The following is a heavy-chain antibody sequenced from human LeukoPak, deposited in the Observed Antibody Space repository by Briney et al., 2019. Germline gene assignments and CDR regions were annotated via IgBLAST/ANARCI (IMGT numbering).Heavy chain of an antibody. CDR2: IYHSGST. CDR1: GGSFSGYY. J-gene: IGHJ4*02. Sequence: SETLSLTCAVYGGSFSGYYWSWIRPPPGKGLEWIGEIYHSGSTNYNPPLKSRVPISVYTSKNHFSLKLSSVTAADTAVYYCARGRNLDYWGQGTLVTVSS. CDR3: ARGRNLDY. D-gene: IGHD1-14*01. V-gene: IGHV4-34*01.